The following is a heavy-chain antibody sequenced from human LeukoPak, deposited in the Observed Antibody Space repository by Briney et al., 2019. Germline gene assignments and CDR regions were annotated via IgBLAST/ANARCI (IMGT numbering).Heavy chain of an antibody. CDR3: ARGYGSGKSFDI. J-gene: IGHJ3*02. D-gene: IGHD3-10*01. CDR2: INSDGSIT. Sequence: GGSLRLSCAASGFTLSTYWMHWVRQAPGKGLVWVSLINSDGSITNYADSVKGRFTISRDNAKNTLYLQLNSQRAEDTAVYYCARGYGSGKSFDIWGQGTMVTVSS. V-gene: IGHV3-74*01. CDR1: GFTLSTYW.